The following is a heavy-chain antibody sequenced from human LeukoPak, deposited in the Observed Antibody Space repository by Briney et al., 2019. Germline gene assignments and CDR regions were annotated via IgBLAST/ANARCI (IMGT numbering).Heavy chain of an antibody. Sequence: ASVKVSCKASGYTFTGYYMHWVRQAPGQGLEWMGWINPNSGGTNYAQKFKGRVTMTRDTSISTAYMELSRLRSDDTAVYYCAREKRGYDYVWGSYRYTCWFDPWGQGTLVTVSS. J-gene: IGHJ5*02. CDR3: AREKRGYDYVWGSYRYTCWFDP. CDR2: INPNSGGT. CDR1: GYTFTGYY. D-gene: IGHD3-16*02. V-gene: IGHV1-2*02.